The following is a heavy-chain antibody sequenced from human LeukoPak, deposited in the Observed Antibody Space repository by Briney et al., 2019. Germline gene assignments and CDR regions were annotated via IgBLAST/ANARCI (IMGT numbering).Heavy chain of an antibody. D-gene: IGHD6-19*01. V-gene: IGHV4-34*01. CDR2: INHSGST. Sequence: PSETLSLTCAVYGGSFSGYYWSWIRQPPGKGLEWIGEINHSGSTNYNPSLKSRVTISVDTSKNQFSLKLSSVTAADTAVYYCARVGYSSGWYSRQLKNAFDIWGQGTMVTVSS. CDR1: GGSFSGYY. CDR3: ARVGYSSGWYSRQLKNAFDI. J-gene: IGHJ3*02.